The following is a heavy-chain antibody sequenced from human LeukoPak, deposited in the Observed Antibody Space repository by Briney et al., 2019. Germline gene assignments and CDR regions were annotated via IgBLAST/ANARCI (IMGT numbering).Heavy chain of an antibody. Sequence: GGSLRLSCAASGFTFSSYAMSWVRQAPGKGLEWVSAISGGGGSTYYADSVKGRFTISRDNSKNTLYLQMNSLRAEDTAVYYCAKDLHGDYAFDYWGQGTLVTVSS. CDR2: ISGGGGST. CDR1: GFTFSSYA. V-gene: IGHV3-23*01. D-gene: IGHD4-17*01. CDR3: AKDLHGDYAFDY. J-gene: IGHJ4*02.